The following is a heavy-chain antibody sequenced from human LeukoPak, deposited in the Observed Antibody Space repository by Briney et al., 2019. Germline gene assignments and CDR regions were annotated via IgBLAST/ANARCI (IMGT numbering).Heavy chain of an antibody. J-gene: IGHJ4*02. Sequence: GGSLRLSCAASGSPFSAFVMAWVRQAPGQGLEWVSDISANGDRTNYADSVKGRFTISRDNSKNTLYLQMNSLRAEDTAVYYCAKDATRGYYGSGSYYQPYYFDYWGQGTLVTVSS. CDR2: ISANGDRT. CDR1: GSPFSAFV. CDR3: AKDATRGYYGSGSYYQPYYFDY. V-gene: IGHV3-23*01. D-gene: IGHD3-10*01.